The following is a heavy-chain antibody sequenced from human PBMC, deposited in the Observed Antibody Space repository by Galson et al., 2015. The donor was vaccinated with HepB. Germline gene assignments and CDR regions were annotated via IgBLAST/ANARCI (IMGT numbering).Heavy chain of an antibody. CDR2: ISYDGSNK. J-gene: IGHJ4*02. CDR3: AKVEDSSSPFDY. V-gene: IGHV3-30*18. D-gene: IGHD6-6*01. Sequence: SLRLSCAASGLTFSSYGMHWVRQAPGKGLEWVAVISYDGSNKYYADSVKGRFTISRDNSKNTLYLQMNSLRAEDTAVYYCAKVEDSSSPFDYWGQGTLVTVSS. CDR1: GLTFSSYG.